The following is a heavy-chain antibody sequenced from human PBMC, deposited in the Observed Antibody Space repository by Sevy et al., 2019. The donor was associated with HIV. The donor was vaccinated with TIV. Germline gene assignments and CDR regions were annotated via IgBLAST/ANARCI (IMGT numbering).Heavy chain of an antibody. CDR3: ARLTTKPTSDLYGMDV. CDR2: INSDSGVT. Sequence: ASVKVSCKASGYIFTDYYIHWVRQAPGQGLEWMAWINSDSGVTNHAQTFQGEVTVTRDTSLSTAYLELSRLKSNDTAIYYCARLTTKPTSDLYGMDVWGQGTTVTVSS. D-gene: IGHD4-17*01. CDR1: GYIFTDYY. J-gene: IGHJ6*02. V-gene: IGHV1-2*02.